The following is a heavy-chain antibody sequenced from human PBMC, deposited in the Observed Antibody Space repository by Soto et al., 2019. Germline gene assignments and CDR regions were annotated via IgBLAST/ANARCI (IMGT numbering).Heavy chain of an antibody. D-gene: IGHD6-19*01. V-gene: IGHV3-23*01. CDR2: ISGGGGNT. J-gene: IGHJ5*02. Sequence: EVQLLESGGGLVQPGGSLRLSCAASGFTFSSYAMSWVRQPPGKGLEWVSGISGGGGNTYYADSVTGRFTISRDNARNTLYLRTNTLRAADTSIYHSAKDRGAGGRFSGIAVAGIPSWGQGTLVTFSS. CDR3: AKDRGAGGRFSGIAVAGIPS. CDR1: GFTFSSYA.